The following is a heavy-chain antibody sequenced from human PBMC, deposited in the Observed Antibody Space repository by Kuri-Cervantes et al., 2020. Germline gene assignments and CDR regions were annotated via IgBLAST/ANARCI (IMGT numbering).Heavy chain of an antibody. CDR2: ISYSSGYM. J-gene: IGHJ5*02. V-gene: IGHV3-21*01. CDR1: AFTFSRFN. CDR3: ARGVGYSNSGRFDP. D-gene: IGHD4-11*01. Sequence: GGSLRLSCAVSAFTFSRFNMNWGRQAPGKGLEWASSISYSSGYMYYADSVKGRFTISRDNSKNTLYLQMNSLRAEDTAVYYCARGVGYSNSGRFDPWGQGTLVTVSS.